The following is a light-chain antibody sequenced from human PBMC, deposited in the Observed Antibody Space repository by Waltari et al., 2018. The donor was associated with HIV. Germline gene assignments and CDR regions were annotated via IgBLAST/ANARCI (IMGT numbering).Light chain of an antibody. CDR2: DTK. CDR3: GTWDSSLSAVV. CDR1: SSNIGNNY. J-gene: IGLJ2*01. Sequence: QSVLTQPPSVSAAPGQKVTISCSGSSSNIGNNYVSWYQQIPGTAPRLVLYDTKDRPSGIPDRFSGSKSGTSATLGITGPQTGDEADYYCGTWDSSLSAVVFGGGTKLTVL. V-gene: IGLV1-51*01.